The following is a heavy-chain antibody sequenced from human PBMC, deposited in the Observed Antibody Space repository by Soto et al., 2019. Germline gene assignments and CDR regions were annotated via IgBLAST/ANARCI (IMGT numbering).Heavy chain of an antibody. CDR1: GFTFSSYG. D-gene: IGHD5-18*01. J-gene: IGHJ4*02. CDR2: ISYDGSNK. V-gene: IGHV3-30*18. CDR3: AKVGSADTAMVYDY. Sequence: GGSLRLSCAASGFTFSSYGMHWVRQAPGKGLEWVAVISYDGSNKYYADSVKGRFTISRDNSKNTLYLQMNSLRAEDTAVYYCAKVGSADTAMVYDYWGQGTLVTAPQ.